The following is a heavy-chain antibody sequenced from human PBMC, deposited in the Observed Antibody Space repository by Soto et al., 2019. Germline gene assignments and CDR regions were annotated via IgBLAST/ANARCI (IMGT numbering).Heavy chain of an antibody. CDR3: ARGRGGDCQDYFDY. Sequence: PGGSLRLSCAASGFTFSTYSLNWVRQSPGRGLEWLSYISLSSSSIYYADSVKGRFTISRDNAKNSLYLQMDSLRDEDTAIYFCARGRGGDCQDYFDYWGRGTLVTVSS. CDR2: ISLSSSSI. CDR1: GFTFSTYS. V-gene: IGHV3-48*02. J-gene: IGHJ4*02. D-gene: IGHD2-21*02.